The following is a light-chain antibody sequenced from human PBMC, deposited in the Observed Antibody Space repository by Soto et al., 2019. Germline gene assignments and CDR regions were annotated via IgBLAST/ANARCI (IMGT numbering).Light chain of an antibody. J-gene: IGKJ4*01. CDR1: QSVSSSY. Sequence: IVLTQSPGTLSLSPGERATLSCRASQSVSSSYLAWYQQKPGQAPRLLIYGASSRATGIPDRFSGSGSGKDFTLTISRLEPEDFAVYYCQQYGSSPPFGGGTKVEIK. CDR2: GAS. CDR3: QQYGSSPP. V-gene: IGKV3-20*01.